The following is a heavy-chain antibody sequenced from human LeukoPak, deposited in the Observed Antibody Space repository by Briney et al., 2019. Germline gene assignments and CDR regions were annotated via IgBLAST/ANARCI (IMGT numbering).Heavy chain of an antibody. CDR3: ARDLVWFGEPKGYYNYMDV. J-gene: IGHJ6*03. CDR2: LSSSGSAF. Sequence: QAGGSLRLSCEDSGFTFRSYEMNWVRQAPGKGLEWIAYLSSSGSAFSYADSVKGRFTISRDNAKNSLYLQMNTLRAEDTAVYYCARDLVWFGEPKGYYNYMDVWGKGTTVTVSS. D-gene: IGHD3-10*01. CDR1: GFTFRSYE. V-gene: IGHV3-48*03.